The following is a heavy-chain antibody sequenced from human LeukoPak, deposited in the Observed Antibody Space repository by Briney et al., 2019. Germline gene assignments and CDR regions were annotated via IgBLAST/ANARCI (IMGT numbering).Heavy chain of an antibody. Sequence: SETLSLTCAVHGASFAGYSWSWIRQSPGKGLEWIGEVNRVGYTIYNPSLTSRVNISIVTSTTQFSLRLSSVTVADTAVYFCARERVVSDYNWFDPWGQGTLVTVSS. J-gene: IGHJ5*02. CDR1: GASFAGYS. V-gene: IGHV4-34*01. CDR3: ARERVVSDYNWFDP. D-gene: IGHD6-25*01. CDR2: VNRVGYT.